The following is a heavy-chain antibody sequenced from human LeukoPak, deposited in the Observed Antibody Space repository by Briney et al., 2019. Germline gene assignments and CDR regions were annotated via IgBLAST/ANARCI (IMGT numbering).Heavy chain of an antibody. Sequence: ASVKVSCKASGYTFTSYGISWVRQAPGQGLEWMGWISAYNGNTNYAQKLQGRVTTTTDTSTSTAYMELRSLRSDDTAVYYCARNGLTTGAKSYYYYMDVWGKGTTVTVSS. D-gene: IGHD1-1*01. CDR2: ISAYNGNT. CDR3: ARNGLTTGAKSYYYYMDV. CDR1: GYTFTSYG. J-gene: IGHJ6*03. V-gene: IGHV1-18*01.